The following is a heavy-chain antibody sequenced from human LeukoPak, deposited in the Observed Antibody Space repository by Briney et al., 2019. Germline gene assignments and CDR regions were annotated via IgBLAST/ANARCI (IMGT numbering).Heavy chain of an antibody. CDR3: ARARAELLWFGELYRLDP. Sequence: PGGSLRLSCAASGFTFSSYWMSWVRQAPGKGLEWVSNIKQDGSEKYYVDSVKGRCTISRDNAKNPLYLQMSSLRAEETAVYYCARARAELLWFGELYRLDPWGEGPLVTVSS. CDR1: GFTFSSYW. J-gene: IGHJ5*02. CDR2: IKQDGSEK. D-gene: IGHD3-10*01. V-gene: IGHV3-7*01.